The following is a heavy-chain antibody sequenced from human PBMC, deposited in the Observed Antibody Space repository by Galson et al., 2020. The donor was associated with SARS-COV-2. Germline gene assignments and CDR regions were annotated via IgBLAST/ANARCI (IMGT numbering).Heavy chain of an antibody. CDR1: GGSISSGGYY. V-gene: IGHV4-31*03. CDR2: IYYSGST. Sequence: ETSETLSLTCTVSGGSISSGGYYWSWIRQHPGKGLEWIGYIYYSGSTYSNPSLKRRVTISVDTSKNQFSLKLSSVTAADTAVYYCARASRTIFGVVKHFDYWGQGTLVTVSS. CDR3: ARASRTIFGVVKHFDY. D-gene: IGHD3-3*01. J-gene: IGHJ4*02.